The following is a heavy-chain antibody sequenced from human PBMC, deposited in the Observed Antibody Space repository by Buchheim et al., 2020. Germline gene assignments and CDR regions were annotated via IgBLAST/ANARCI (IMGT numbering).Heavy chain of an antibody. CDR2: IYHSGST. CDR3: ARLWGTTSKFVY. Sequence: QVQLQESGPGLVKPSETLSLTCGVSGYSISRDYYWGWIRQPPGKGLEWIGSIYHSGSTYYNSSLKSRVTLSVDTSKNQFSLKLSSVTAAYTAVYFCARLWGTTSKFVYWGQGTL. CDR1: GYSISRDYY. D-gene: IGHD1-1*01. J-gene: IGHJ4*02. V-gene: IGHV4-38-2*01.